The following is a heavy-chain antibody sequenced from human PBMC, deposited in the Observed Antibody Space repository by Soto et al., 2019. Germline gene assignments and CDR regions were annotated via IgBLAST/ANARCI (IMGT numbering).Heavy chain of an antibody. CDR1: GYSFTSDW. CDR2: IDPSDSYT. CDR3: ARHDSIYNAGTSSAY. D-gene: IGHD6-13*01. J-gene: IGHJ4*02. V-gene: IGHV5-10-1*01. Sequence: GEALKISCKGSGYSFTSDWISWVRQMPGKGLEWMGRIDPSDSYTNYSPSFQGHVTISADKSISTAYLQWSSLKASDTAMFYCARHDSIYNAGTSSAYRGKGTLVLVSS.